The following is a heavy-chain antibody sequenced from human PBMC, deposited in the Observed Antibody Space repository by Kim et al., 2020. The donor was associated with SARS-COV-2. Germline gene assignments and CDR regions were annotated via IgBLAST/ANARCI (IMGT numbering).Heavy chain of an antibody. J-gene: IGHJ4*02. CDR3: AQSSARRCLDY. D-gene: IGHD6-19*01. CDR1: GGSISNSW. CDR2: ISHSVTT. V-gene: IGHV4-4*02. Sequence: SETLSLTCAVSGGSISNSWWSWVRQPPGMGLEWSGEISHSVTTNYNASLKSRVTISVDKSNNQFSLKLTSVTAADTAVYYCAQSSARRCLDYWGQVTLVTVS.